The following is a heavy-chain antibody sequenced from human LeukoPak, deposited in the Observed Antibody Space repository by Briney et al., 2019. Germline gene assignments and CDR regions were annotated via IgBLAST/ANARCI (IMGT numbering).Heavy chain of an antibody. V-gene: IGHV4-4*09. J-gene: IGHJ4*02. CDR3: ARSRGRKVTPFDY. D-gene: IGHD3-10*01. CDR2: IYTSGST. CDR1: GGSTSTYY. Sequence: SETLSLTCTVSGGSTSTYYWSWIRQPPGKGLEWIGYIYTSGSTDYNPSLKSRVTISLDTSNNQFSLNLNSVTAADTAVYYCARSRGRKVTPFDYWGQGILVTVSS.